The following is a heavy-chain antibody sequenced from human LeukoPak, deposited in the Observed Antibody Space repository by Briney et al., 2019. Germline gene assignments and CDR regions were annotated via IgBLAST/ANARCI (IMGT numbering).Heavy chain of an antibody. CDR1: GFTFSSYG. J-gene: IGHJ4*02. CDR2: ISYDGSNK. V-gene: IGHV3-30*18. Sequence: GGSLRLSCAASGFTFSSYGMHWVRQAPGKGLEWVAVISYDGSNKYYADSVKGRFTISRDNSKNTLYLQMNSLRAEDTAVYYCAKDAGPKLRFLEWLFFLWGQGTLVTVSS. D-gene: IGHD3-3*01. CDR3: AKDAGPKLRFLEWLFFL.